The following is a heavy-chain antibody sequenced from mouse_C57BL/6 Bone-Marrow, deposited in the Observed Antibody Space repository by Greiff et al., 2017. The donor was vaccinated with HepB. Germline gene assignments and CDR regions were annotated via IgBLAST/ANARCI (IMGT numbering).Heavy chain of an antibody. Sequence: VQVVESGAELARPGASVKMSCKASGYNFTSYTMHWVKHRPGQGLEWIGYINPSSGSTNYNQRFKDKATLTADKSSSTAYMQLTSLTSEDSAVYYCARTSLDYDYDGGFAYWGRGTLVTVSA. D-gene: IGHD2-4*01. J-gene: IGHJ3*01. CDR3: ARTSLDYDYDGGFAY. V-gene: IGHV1-4*01. CDR2: INPSSGST. CDR1: GYNFTSYT.